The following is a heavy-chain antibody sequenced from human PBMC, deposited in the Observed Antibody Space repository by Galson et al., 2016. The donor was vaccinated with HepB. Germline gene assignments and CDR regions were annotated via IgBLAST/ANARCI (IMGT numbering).Heavy chain of an antibody. Sequence: SVKVSCKASGYTFTSYDINWVRQATGQGLEWMGRMSPNSGDIGYTQKFQGRVPLTRNTSTSTVYMELSGLKSEDTGVYYCARSPLSIALVRGGLDYWGQGTLVTVSS. D-gene: IGHD3-10*02. V-gene: IGHV1-8*01. CDR3: ARSPLSIALVRGGLDY. CDR1: GYTFTSYD. CDR2: MSPNSGDI. J-gene: IGHJ4*02.